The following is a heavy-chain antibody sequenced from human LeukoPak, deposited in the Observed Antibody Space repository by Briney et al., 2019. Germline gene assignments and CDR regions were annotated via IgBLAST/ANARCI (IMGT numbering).Heavy chain of an antibody. V-gene: IGHV3-74*01. Sequence: PGGSLRLSCAASGFTFSNYWMHWVRQAPGKGLVWVSRINSDGSSTTYADSVKGRFTISRDNAKNTLYVQMNSLRAEDTAVYYCARGLEDWDGALGTNYYYYMDVWGKGTTVTVSS. CDR1: GFTFSNYW. D-gene: IGHD7-27*01. CDR2: INSDGSST. J-gene: IGHJ6*03. CDR3: ARGLEDWDGALGTNYYYYMDV.